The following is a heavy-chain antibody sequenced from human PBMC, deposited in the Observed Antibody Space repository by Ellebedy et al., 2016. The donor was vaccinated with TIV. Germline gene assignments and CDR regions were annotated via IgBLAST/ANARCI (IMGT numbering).Heavy chain of an antibody. CDR1: GYTFSNYA. D-gene: IGHD6-19*01. Sequence: AASVKVSCKSSGYTFSNYAFTWVRQAPGQGLEWVGWISAYNGNTNHARKLQDSVFMTKDTSTSTVYMELRSLTSDDTALYYCARSSGWTDPFDIWGQGTLVTVSS. CDR3: ARSSGWTDPFDI. CDR2: ISAYNGNT. J-gene: IGHJ3*02. V-gene: IGHV1-18*01.